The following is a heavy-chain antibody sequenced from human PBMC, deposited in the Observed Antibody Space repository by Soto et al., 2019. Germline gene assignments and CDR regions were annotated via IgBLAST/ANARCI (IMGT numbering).Heavy chain of an antibody. D-gene: IGHD3-3*01. Sequence: ASVKVSCKASGYTFTSYAMHWVRQAPGQRLGWMGWINAGNGNTKYSQKFQGRVTITRDTSASTAYMELSSLRSEDTAVYYCARHGRESGYYSDYFDYWGQGTLVTVSS. V-gene: IGHV1-3*01. CDR2: INAGNGNT. CDR1: GYTFTSYA. J-gene: IGHJ4*02. CDR3: ARHGRESGYYSDYFDY.